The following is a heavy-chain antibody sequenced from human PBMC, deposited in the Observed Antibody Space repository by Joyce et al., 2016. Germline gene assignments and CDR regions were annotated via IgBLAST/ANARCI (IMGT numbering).Heavy chain of an antibody. V-gene: IGHV3-48*02. CDR2: ISASSGTI. D-gene: IGHD5-24*01. Sequence: EVQLVESGGGLVQPGGSLRLSCAASGFSFNTYSITWVRQAPGKWLEWLSYISASSGTIYYADSVKGRFTISRDNAKNSVYLQMNSLRDEDTAVYYCARVGRTGYTCDYWGQGTLVTVSS. CDR1: GFSFNTYS. CDR3: ARVGRTGYTCDY. J-gene: IGHJ4*02.